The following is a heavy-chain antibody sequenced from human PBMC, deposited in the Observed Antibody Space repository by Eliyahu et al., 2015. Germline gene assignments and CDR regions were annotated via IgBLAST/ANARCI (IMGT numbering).Heavy chain of an antibody. Sequence: QVQLQESGPGLVKPSQTLSLTCTVSGGXXSXXGYYWGWXRQHPGKGLEWIGFIPYSGSTYYNPSLKSRVTISVDTSKNQFSLKLSAVTAADTAVYYCARGDCGSTSCYSFLHRYYYYYMDVWGKGTTVTVSS. V-gene: IGHV4-31*03. D-gene: IGHD2-2*01. CDR1: GGXXSXXGYY. CDR3: ARGDCGSTSCYSFLHRYYYYYMDV. CDR2: IPYSGST. J-gene: IGHJ6*03.